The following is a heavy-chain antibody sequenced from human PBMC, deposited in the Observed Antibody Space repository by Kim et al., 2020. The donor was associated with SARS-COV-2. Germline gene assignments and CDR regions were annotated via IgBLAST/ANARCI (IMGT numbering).Heavy chain of an antibody. D-gene: IGHD2-2*01. CDR2: INTNTGDP. V-gene: IGHV7-4-1*02. CDR3: ARPPHCSSTNCYEEFGYYYGMDV. CDR1: GYTFTKYG. J-gene: IGHJ6*02. Sequence: ASVKVSCKASGYTFTKYGMNWVRQAPGQGLEWMGWINTNTGDPTYAQGFTGRFVFSLDTSVSTAYLQISSLKAEDTAVYYCARPPHCSSTNCYEEFGYYYGMDVWGQGTTVTVSS.